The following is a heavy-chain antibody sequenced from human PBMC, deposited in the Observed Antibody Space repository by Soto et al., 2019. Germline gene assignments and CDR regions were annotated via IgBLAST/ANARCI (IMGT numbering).Heavy chain of an antibody. J-gene: IGHJ6*02. Sequence: QVQLVQSGAEVKKPGSSVKVSCKASGGTFSSYAISWVRQAPGQGLEWMGGIIPIFGTANYAQKFQGRVTITADESTSTAYRGLRSLGSKDTAWYSGAPHVPPAVYYYGMDVGGQGTTVT. V-gene: IGHV1-69*12. CDR1: GGTFSSYA. CDR3: APHVPPAVYYYGMDV. CDR2: IIPIFGTA. D-gene: IGHD2-2*01.